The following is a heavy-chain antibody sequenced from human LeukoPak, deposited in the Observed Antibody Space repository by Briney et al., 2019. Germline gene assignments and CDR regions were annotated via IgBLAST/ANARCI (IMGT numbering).Heavy chain of an antibody. CDR1: GFTFSSYG. CDR2: IWYDGSNK. D-gene: IGHD6-13*01. Sequence: SGGSLRLSCAASGFTFSSYGMHWVRRAPGKGLEWVAVIWYDGSNKYYADSVKGRFTISRDNSKNTLYLQMNSLRAEDTAVYYCARDRVAAALYYYYGMDVWGQGTTVTVSS. CDR3: ARDRVAAALYYYYGMDV. V-gene: IGHV3-33*01. J-gene: IGHJ6*02.